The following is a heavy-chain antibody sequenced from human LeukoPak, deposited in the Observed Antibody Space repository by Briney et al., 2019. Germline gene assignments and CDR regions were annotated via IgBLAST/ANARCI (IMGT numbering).Heavy chain of an antibody. V-gene: IGHV3-21*01. CDR3: ARGRRDIVVVSAAAAFDI. D-gene: IGHD2-2*01. J-gene: IGHJ3*02. CDR1: GFTFSSYS. Sequence: GGSLRLSCAASGFTFSSYSMNWVRQAPGKGLEWVSSISSSSSYIYYADSVKGRFTISRDNAKNSLYLQMNSLRAEDTAVYYCARGRRDIVVVSAAAAFDIWGQGTMVTVSS. CDR2: ISSSSSYI.